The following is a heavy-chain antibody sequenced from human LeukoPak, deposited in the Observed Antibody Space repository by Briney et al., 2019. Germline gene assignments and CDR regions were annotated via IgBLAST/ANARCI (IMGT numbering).Heavy chain of an antibody. CDR1: GGSISSGSYY. D-gene: IGHD2-21*01. CDR2: VYSSGST. CDR3: ARDIRRNYYYYMDV. V-gene: IGHV4-61*02. Sequence: SETLSLTCTVSGGSISSGSYYLNWIRQPAGKGLEWIGRVYSSGSTSYNPSLKSRVTISVDTSKNQFSLKLSSVTAADTAVYYCARDIRRNYYYYMDVWGKGTTVTVSS. J-gene: IGHJ6*03.